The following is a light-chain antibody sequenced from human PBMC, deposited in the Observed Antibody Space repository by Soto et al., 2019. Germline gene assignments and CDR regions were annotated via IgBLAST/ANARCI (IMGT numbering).Light chain of an antibody. CDR1: QSIHNNY. Sequence: IVMTPSPATLSVSPRERATLSCRSSQSIHNNYLAWYQQKRGQAPRLLIFGASIRATGIPDRFSGSGSGTDFTLTISRLEPEGFEIYYCQQYGGSPGTFGQGTRLEIK. V-gene: IGKV3-20*01. CDR3: QQYGGSPGT. CDR2: GAS. J-gene: IGKJ5*01.